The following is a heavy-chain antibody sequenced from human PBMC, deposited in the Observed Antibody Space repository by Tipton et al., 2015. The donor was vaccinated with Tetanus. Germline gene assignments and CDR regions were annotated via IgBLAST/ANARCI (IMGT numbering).Heavy chain of an antibody. CDR3: ARDRGDYIYYGMDV. J-gene: IGHJ6*02. Sequence: QLVQSGAEVKKPGASVKVSCKASGYTFTHYGVNWVRQAPGQGLEWMGWIDPNSGGTVYAQKFQGRVTMTRDTSISTAYMDLRSLRSDDTAVYYCARDRGDYIYYGMDVWGPGTTVTVS. CDR1: GYTFTHYG. CDR2: IDPNSGGT. D-gene: IGHD3-22*01. V-gene: IGHV1-2*02.